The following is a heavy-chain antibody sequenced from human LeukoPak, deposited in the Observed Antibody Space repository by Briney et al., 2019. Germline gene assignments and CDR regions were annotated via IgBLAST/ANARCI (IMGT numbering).Heavy chain of an antibody. Sequence: GGSLRLSCSASGFTFSTLPMHWVRQAPGKGLEYVSGSSGNGGSTYYADSVEGRFTISRDNSKNTLYLQMTSLRPEDTAVYYCVNQISGWVYWGQGTLVTVSS. J-gene: IGHJ4*02. CDR3: VNQISGWVY. V-gene: IGHV3-64D*06. CDR2: SSGNGGST. D-gene: IGHD6-19*01. CDR1: GFTFSTLP.